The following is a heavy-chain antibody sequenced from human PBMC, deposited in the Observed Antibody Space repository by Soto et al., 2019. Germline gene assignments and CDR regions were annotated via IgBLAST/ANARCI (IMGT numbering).Heavy chain of an antibody. V-gene: IGHV1-46*01. D-gene: IGHD1-26*01. CDR2: INPHGGST. J-gene: IGHJ5*02. CDR3: ARSSGGNFGIIIEGTNWFAP. CDR1: RDTFTSYY. Sequence: QLVQSGGEVKQPGASVKVSCKAPRDTFTSYYINWVRQAPGQGLEWMGVINPHGGSTAYAQKFKGRVTLTRDTSASTVYMEVSSLTSEATAMYYWARSSGGNFGIIIEGTNWFAPWGQGTLVTVSS.